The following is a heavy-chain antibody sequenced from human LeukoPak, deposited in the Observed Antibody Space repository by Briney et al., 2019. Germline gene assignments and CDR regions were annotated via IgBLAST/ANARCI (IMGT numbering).Heavy chain of an antibody. Sequence: SETLSLTCAVYGGSFSGYYWSWIRQPPGKGLEWIGYIHYSGSASYKPSLRSRVTISVDRPKNQFSLRLSSVTAADTAVYFCVNTNFALGYYYYGMDVWGQGTTVSVSS. CDR1: GGSFSGYY. J-gene: IGHJ6*02. V-gene: IGHV4-59*12. CDR2: IHYSGSA. CDR3: VNTNFALGYYYYGMDV.